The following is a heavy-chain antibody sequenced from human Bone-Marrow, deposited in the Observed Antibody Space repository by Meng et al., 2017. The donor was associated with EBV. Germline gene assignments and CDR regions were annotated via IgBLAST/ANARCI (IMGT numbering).Heavy chain of an antibody. V-gene: IGHV1-69*01. Sequence: QVELGQTGVEVKSAGSSVKASCYSTVGAVSRYAICCAPGVPGQRLESMEGLIRIVGTDNYAKKFQDRDTVTAHESTTTAYTELTSLRYVDRLVHDCATKWGLGGWFDPWGQGTLVTVSS. CDR2: LIRIVGTD. D-gene: IGHD1-26*01. CDR1: VGAVSRYA. J-gene: IGHJ5*02. CDR3: ATKWGLGGWFDP.